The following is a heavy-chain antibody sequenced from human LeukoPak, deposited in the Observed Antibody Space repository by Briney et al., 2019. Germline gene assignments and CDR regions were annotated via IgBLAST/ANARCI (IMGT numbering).Heavy chain of an antibody. CDR1: GFTFSSYR. D-gene: IGHD6-13*01. J-gene: IGHJ4*02. Sequence: GGSLRLSCAASGFTFSSYRMNWVRQAPGKGLEWVSYISSSSSTIYYADSVKGRFTISRDNAKNSLYLQMNNLRAEDTAVYYCAKGSGYSTKWYNFDYWGQGTLVTVSS. CDR3: AKGSGYSTKWYNFDY. CDR2: ISSSSSTI. V-gene: IGHV3-48*04.